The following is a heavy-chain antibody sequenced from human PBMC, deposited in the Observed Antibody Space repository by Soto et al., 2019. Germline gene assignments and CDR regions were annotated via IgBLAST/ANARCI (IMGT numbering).Heavy chain of an antibody. J-gene: IGHJ4*02. V-gene: IGHV3-23*01. Sequence: LSLTCAASGFTFHSYAMSWVRQAPGKGLEWVSALNGIGSSTYYADSVKGRFTISRDNSKNTLYLHMNSLRPEDTAVYYCARDSEVVVAAALLYWGQGTLVTVSS. CDR3: ARDSEVVVAAALLY. CDR2: LNGIGSST. CDR1: GFTFHSYA. D-gene: IGHD2-15*01.